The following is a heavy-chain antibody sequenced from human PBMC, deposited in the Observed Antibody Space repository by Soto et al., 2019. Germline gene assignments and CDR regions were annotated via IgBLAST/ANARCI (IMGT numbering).Heavy chain of an antibody. J-gene: IGHJ4*02. Sequence: PGESLKISCKGSGYSFTSYWIGLVRQMPGKGLEWMGIIYPGDSDTRYSPSFQGQVTISADKSISTAYLQWSSLKASDTAMYYCARSAIMITFGGVIVIPDHFDYWGQGTLVTVSS. CDR2: IYPGDSDT. CDR3: ARSAIMITFGGVIVIPDHFDY. CDR1: GYSFTSYW. V-gene: IGHV5-51*01. D-gene: IGHD3-16*02.